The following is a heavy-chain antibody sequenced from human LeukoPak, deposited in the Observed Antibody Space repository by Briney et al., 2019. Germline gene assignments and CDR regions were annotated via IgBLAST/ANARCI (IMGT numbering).Heavy chain of an antibody. CDR3: ARRPRNSGSYDGPSGLDF. CDR1: GGSFSGYY. V-gene: IGHV4-34*01. J-gene: IGHJ4*02. CDR2: IDRSGSS. Sequence: SETLSLTCAVYGGSFSGYYWTWIRQPPGKGLEWIGEIDRSGSSNYNPSLKSRVTISVDTSKNQFSLKLRSATAADTAVYYCARRPRNSGSYDGPSGLDFWGQGTLVTVSS. D-gene: IGHD1-26*01.